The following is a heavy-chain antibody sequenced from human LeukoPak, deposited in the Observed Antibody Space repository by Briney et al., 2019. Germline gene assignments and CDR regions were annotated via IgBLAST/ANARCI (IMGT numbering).Heavy chain of an antibody. CDR3: AREDYYDSSGYKSFFDY. J-gene: IGHJ4*02. CDR2: INPSGGST. D-gene: IGHD3-22*01. CDR1: GYTFTSYY. Sequence: ASVTVSCKASGYTFTSYYMHWVRQAPGQGLEWMGIINPSGGSTSYAQKFQGRVTMTRDTSTSTVYMELSSLRSEDTAVYYCAREDYYDSSGYKSFFDYWGQGTLVTVSS. V-gene: IGHV1-46*01.